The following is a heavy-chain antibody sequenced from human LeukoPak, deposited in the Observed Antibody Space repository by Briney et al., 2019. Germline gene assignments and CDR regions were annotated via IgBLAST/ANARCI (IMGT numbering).Heavy chain of an antibody. Sequence: GASLKISCKGSGYSFTNYWFSWLRQMPGEGLEWMAVIYPVGSDASYSPSFQGHVTISVDNSISTTYLRWSSLKASDPAMYYCARRGWGFGEPKRDHDTFDIWGQGTMVTVSS. J-gene: IGHJ3*02. CDR1: GYSFTNYW. CDR3: ARRGWGFGEPKRDHDTFDI. V-gene: IGHV5-51*01. CDR2: IYPVGSDA. D-gene: IGHD3-10*01.